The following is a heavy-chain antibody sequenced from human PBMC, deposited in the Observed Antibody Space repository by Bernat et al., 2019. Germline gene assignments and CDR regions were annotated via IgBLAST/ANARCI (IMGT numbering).Heavy chain of an antibody. CDR1: GFTFSSYG. V-gene: IGHV3-30*18. Sequence: QVQLVESGGGVVQPGRSLRLSCAASGFTFSSYGMHWVRQAPGKGLEWVAVISYDGSNKYYADSVKGRFTISRGNSKNTLYLQMNSLRAEDTAVYYCAKDKRGYSYGQFDYWGQGTLVTVSS. CDR3: AKDKRGYSYGQFDY. D-gene: IGHD5-18*01. J-gene: IGHJ4*02. CDR2: ISYDGSNK.